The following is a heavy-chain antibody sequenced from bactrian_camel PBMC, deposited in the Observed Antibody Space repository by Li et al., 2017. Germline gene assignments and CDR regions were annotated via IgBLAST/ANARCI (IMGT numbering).Heavy chain of an antibody. CDR1: GGSLRDYC. D-gene: IGHD6*01. V-gene: IGHV3S40*01. J-gene: IGHJ7*01. Sequence: VQLVESGGGSVQAGGSLTLSCAASGGSLRDYCMSWVRQSQEKGLEWVASVDTGGGNTYYADSMKGRFTISQDSARNTFYLQMNDLKPGDTATYYCAAKVVEGSCSVESAIDLWGKGTQVTVS. CDR2: VDTGGGNT.